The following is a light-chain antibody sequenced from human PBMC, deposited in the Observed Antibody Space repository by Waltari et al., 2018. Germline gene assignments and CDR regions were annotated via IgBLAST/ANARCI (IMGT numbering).Light chain of an antibody. CDR2: DVS. J-gene: IGLJ3*02. CDR1: HSDVGFFNY. CDR3: NSYTGSSSWV. Sequence: SALTHPASVSRSPGQSTTLSCTGTHSDVGFFNYFPWYHQHPGKAPKLLIYDVSVRPSGVSNRFSGSKSGNTASLTISGLQAEDEADYYCNSYTGSSSWVFGGGTRLTVL. V-gene: IGLV2-14*03.